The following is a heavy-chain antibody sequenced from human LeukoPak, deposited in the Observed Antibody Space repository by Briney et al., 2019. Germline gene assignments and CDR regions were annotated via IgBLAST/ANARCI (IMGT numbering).Heavy chain of an antibody. V-gene: IGHV4-31*03. CDR1: GGSISSGGYY. Sequence: SQTLSLTCTVSGGSISSGGYYWSWIRQHPGKGLEWMEYIYYSGWTYYNPSLKSRVTISVDTSKDQFSLKLSSVNAAEPAVYYCARVNYNTIQGLYGMDVWGQGTTVTVSS. CDR2: IYYSGWT. J-gene: IGHJ6*02. D-gene: IGHD3-9*01. CDR3: ARVNYNTIQGLYGMDV.